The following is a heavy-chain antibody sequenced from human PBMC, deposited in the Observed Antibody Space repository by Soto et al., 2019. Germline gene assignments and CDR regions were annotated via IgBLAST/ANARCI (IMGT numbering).Heavy chain of an antibody. CDR3: ATEYCSGGSCYPDAFEI. V-gene: IGHV1-69*02. D-gene: IGHD2-15*01. CDR1: GGTFSSYT. J-gene: IGHJ3*02. Sequence: SVKVSCKASGGTFSSYTISWVRQAPGQGLEWMGRIIPILGIANYAQKFQGRVTITADKSTSTAYMELSSLRSEDTAVYYCATEYCSGGSCYPDAFEIWGQGTMVTVSS. CDR2: IIPILGIA.